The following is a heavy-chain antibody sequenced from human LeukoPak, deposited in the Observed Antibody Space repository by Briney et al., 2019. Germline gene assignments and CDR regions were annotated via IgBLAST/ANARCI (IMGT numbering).Heavy chain of an antibody. V-gene: IGHV1-8*01. J-gene: IGHJ4*02. CDR2: MNPNSGNT. CDR1: GYTFTSYD. CDR3: AKKRYYDFWSGYQIDY. Sequence: GASVKVSCKASGYTFTSYDINWVRQATGQGLEWMGWMNPNSGNTGYAQKFQGRVTMTRNTSISTAYMELSSLRAEDTAVYYCAKKRYYDFWSGYQIDYWGQGTLVTVSS. D-gene: IGHD3-3*01.